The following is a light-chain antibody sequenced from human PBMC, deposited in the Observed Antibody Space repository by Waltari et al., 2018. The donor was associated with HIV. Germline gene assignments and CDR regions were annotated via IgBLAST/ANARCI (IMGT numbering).Light chain of an antibody. CDR2: KDS. V-gene: IGLV3-25*03. J-gene: IGLJ1*01. CDR3: QSADSSGTLYV. Sequence: SYELTQPPSVSVSPGQTARITCSGDALPTQYAYWYQQKPGQAPVLMIYKDSERPSGIPERFSGSSSGKTVTLTISGVQAEDEADYYCQSADSSGTLYVFGTGTKVTVL. CDR1: ALPTQY.